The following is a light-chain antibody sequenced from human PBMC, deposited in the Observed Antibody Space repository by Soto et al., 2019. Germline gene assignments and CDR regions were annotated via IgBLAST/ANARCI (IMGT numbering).Light chain of an antibody. CDR2: EVS. J-gene: IGLJ1*01. CDR1: SSDVGAYNH. Sequence: QSALTQPASVSGSPGQSITISCTGSSSDVGAYNHVSWYQHCPGKAPKLMIYEVSDRPSGISSRFSGSKSGNTASLTISGLQTEDEADYYCSSYTSSSTLFGTGTKLTVL. V-gene: IGLV2-14*01. CDR3: SSYTSSSTL.